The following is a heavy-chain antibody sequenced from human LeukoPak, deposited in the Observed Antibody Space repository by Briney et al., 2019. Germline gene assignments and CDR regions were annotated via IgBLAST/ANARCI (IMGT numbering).Heavy chain of an antibody. CDR3: ARQLPATAAFDI. CDR2: IYYSGNT. D-gene: IGHD1-14*01. V-gene: IGHV4-59*08. CDR1: GGSISSYY. Sequence: SETLSLTCAVSGGSISSYYWSWIRQPPGKGLEWIAYIYYSGNTNYNPSFKGRVTISVDTSKNQFSLKLSSLAAADTAIYYCARQLPATAAFDIWVQGTMVTVSS. J-gene: IGHJ3*02.